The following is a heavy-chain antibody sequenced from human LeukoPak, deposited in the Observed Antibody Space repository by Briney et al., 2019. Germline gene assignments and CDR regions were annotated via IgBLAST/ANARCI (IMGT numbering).Heavy chain of an antibody. V-gene: IGHV3-64*01. D-gene: IGHD3-10*01. CDR3: ARGLFYGSGQYYFDY. Sequence: GGSLRLSCAAFGFTFSRSFMHWVRQATGKGLEYVSSISPSGDAAFYTNSFKGRFTISRDNSKNTLFLQMGSLTAEDTAVYYCARGLFYGSGQYYFDYWGQGTLVTVSS. CDR1: GFTFSRSF. CDR2: ISPSGDAA. J-gene: IGHJ4*02.